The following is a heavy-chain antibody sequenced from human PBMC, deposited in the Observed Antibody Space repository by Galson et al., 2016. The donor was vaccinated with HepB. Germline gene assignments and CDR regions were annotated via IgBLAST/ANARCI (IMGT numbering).Heavy chain of an antibody. D-gene: IGHD3-10*01. CDR2: VYSTGST. J-gene: IGHJ6*01. CDR3: ARDRVRGDRYYFHYGMDV. V-gene: IGHV4-59*01. CDR1: DDSINNYY. Sequence: ATLSLTCSVPDDSINNYYWTWVRQPLGGGLEWIGYVYSTGSTSYNPSLRSRVTISLDKSKNQFSLKLTSLTAADTAIYYCARDRVRGDRYYFHYGMDVWGQGTMVTVSS.